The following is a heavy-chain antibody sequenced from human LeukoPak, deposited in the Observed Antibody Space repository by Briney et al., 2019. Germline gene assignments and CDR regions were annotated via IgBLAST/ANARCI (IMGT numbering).Heavy chain of an antibody. CDR3: AKDPLNTLMVSPTFDY. D-gene: IGHD5-18*01. V-gene: IGHV3-23*01. Sequence: PGGSLRLSCAASGFTFSTYVVNWVRQAPGKGLEWVSTITGSGGSTHYADSVKGRFTISRDNSKNTLYLQMNSLRAEDTAVYYCAKDPLNTLMVSPTFDYWGQGTLVTVSS. J-gene: IGHJ4*02. CDR2: ITGSGGST. CDR1: GFTFSTYV.